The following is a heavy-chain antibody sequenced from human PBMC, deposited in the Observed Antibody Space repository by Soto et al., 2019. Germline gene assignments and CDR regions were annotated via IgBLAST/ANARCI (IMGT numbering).Heavy chain of an antibody. CDR3: ARTGKGGYSGYDRYYFDY. D-gene: IGHD5-12*01. CDR1: GGSISSYY. V-gene: IGHV4-59*01. CDR2: IYYSGST. Sequence: TLSLTCTVSGGSISSYYWSWIRQPPGKGLEWIGYIYYSGSTNYNPSLKSRVTISVDTSKNQFSLKLSSVTAADTAVYYCARTGKGGYSGYDRYYFDYWGQGTLVTVSS. J-gene: IGHJ4*02.